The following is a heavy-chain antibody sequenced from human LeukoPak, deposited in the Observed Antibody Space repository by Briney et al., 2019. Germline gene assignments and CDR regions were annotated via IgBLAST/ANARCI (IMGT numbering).Heavy chain of an antibody. Sequence: GESLRISCKGSGYSFTSYWISWVRQMPGKGLEWMGRIDPSDSYTNYSPSFQGHVTISADKSISTAYLQWSSLKASDTAMCYCARHQGGVVVVAATADYWGQGTLVTVSS. CDR2: IDPSDSYT. D-gene: IGHD2-15*01. CDR1: GYSFTSYW. CDR3: ARHQGGVVVVAATADY. J-gene: IGHJ4*02. V-gene: IGHV5-10-1*01.